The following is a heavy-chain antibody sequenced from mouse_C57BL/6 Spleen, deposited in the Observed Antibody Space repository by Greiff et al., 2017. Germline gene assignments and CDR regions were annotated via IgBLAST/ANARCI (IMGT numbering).Heavy chain of an antibody. D-gene: IGHD1-3*01. CDR2: ILPGSGST. V-gene: IGHV1-9*01. Sequence: VKLMESGAELMKPGASVKLSCKATGYTFTGYWIEWVKQRPGHGLEWIGEILPGSGSTNSNEKFKGKATFTADTSSNTAYMQLSSLTTEDSAIYYCARSGSYWYFDVGGTGTTVTVSS. J-gene: IGHJ1*03. CDR3: ARSGSYWYFDV. CDR1: GYTFTGYW.